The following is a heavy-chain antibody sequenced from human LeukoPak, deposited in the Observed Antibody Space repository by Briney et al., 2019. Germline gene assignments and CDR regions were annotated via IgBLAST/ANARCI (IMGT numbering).Heavy chain of an antibody. V-gene: IGHV3-15*01. CDR2: IRSNTDGGTT. D-gene: IGHD1-26*01. Sequence: GGSLRLSCAASEFTFSNAWMSWVRQAPGKGLEWVGRIRSNTDGGTTDCAAPVKGRFIISRDDSKNTLYLQMNSLKPDDTAVYYCTTGGSYFDYWGRGTLVTVSS. J-gene: IGHJ4*02. CDR3: TTGGSYFDY. CDR1: EFTFSNAW.